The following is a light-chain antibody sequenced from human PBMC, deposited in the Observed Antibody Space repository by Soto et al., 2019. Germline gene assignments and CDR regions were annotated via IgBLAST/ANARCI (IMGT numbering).Light chain of an antibody. CDR3: HQYYGIPWT. CDR2: WAT. CDR1: QSVLYSSNNKHY. Sequence: DIVTTQSPDSLTVSLGERATIKCRTGQSVLYSSNNKHYLAWYQQRLGQPPKPLITWATVREPGVPERFTGSGSVSDFTLTITNLRAEDVATYFCHQYYGIPWTFGQGTRV. V-gene: IGKV4-1*01. J-gene: IGKJ1*01.